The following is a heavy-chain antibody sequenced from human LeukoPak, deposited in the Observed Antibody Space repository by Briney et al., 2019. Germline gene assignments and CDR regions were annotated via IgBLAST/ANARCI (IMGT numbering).Heavy chain of an antibody. D-gene: IGHD3-16*01. CDR1: GYTLTELS. CDR2: FDPEDGET. J-gene: IGHJ4*02. Sequence: RASVKVSCKVSGYTLTELSMHWVRQAPGKGLEWMGGFDPEDGETIYAQKFQGRVTITEDTSTDTAYMELSSLRSEDTAVYYCATASRGFWGYYFDYWGQGTLVTVSS. CDR3: ATASRGFWGYYFDY. V-gene: IGHV1-24*01.